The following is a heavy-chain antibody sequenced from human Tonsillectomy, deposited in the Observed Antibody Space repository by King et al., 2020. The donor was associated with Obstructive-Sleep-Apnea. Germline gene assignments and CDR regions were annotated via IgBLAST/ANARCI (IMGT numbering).Heavy chain of an antibody. J-gene: IGHJ4*02. D-gene: IGHD3-16*01. CDR2: ISASGGST. CDR3: ARDWGGSGGGGFDY. V-gene: IGHV1-46*04. Sequence: VQLVESGAEVKKPGASVKVSCKASGYIFINYYMHWVRQAPGQGLEWMGVISASGGSTNYAQKLQGRVAMTRDTSTSTVYMELNSLRSEDTAVYYCARDWGGSGGGGFDYWGQGTLVTVSS. CDR1: GYIFINYY.